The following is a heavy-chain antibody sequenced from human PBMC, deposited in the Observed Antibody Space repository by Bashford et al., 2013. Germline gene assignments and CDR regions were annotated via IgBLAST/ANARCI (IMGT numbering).Heavy chain of an antibody. CDR3: AREGGALSSSKDWFDL. CDR1: GFTFSTFT. CDR2: LSSISHYI. J-gene: IGHJ5*02. Sequence: GSLRLSCAASGFTFSTFTMNWVRQAPGKGLEWVSSLSSISHYIYYADSVKGRFTISRDNAKNSLYLQMNSLRADDTAVYYCAREGGALSSSKDWFDLVGPGNPGPPSPQ. V-gene: IGHV3-21*01. D-gene: IGHD6-6*01.